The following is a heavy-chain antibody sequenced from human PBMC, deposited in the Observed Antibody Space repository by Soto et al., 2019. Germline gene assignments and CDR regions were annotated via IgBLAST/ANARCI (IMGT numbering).Heavy chain of an antibody. D-gene: IGHD3-16*01. V-gene: IGHV1-18*01. CDR2: ISPYNDYT. J-gene: IGHJ6*02. Sequence: QVQLAQSANEVKKPGASVRVSCKAAGYTFIRYGIAWVRQAPGQGLEWMGWISPYNDYTVYAQKFQGRVSMTADTSTRTVYMSLRGLKSDDTAVYYCARGGYSDNSWGKLRHYGLDVWGQGTSVSVSS. CDR3: ARGGYSDNSWGKLRHYGLDV. CDR1: GYTFIRYG.